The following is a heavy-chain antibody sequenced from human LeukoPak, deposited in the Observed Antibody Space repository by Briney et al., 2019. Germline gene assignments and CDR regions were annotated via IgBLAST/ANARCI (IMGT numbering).Heavy chain of an antibody. CDR1: GFTFSSYW. D-gene: IGHD4-17*01. CDR2: IKQDGSQK. Sequence: PGGSLALSCTASGFTFSSYWVSWVRQAPGKGLEWVATIKQDGSQKEYVESVQGRFTISRDNAKNSLYLHMNRLRAEDTAVYYCARGPTVTNFHDAFDIWGQGTLVTVSS. J-gene: IGHJ3*02. V-gene: IGHV3-7*05. CDR3: ARGPTVTNFHDAFDI.